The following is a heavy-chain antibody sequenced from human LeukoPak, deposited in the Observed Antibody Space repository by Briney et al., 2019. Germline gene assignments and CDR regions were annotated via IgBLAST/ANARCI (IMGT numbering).Heavy chain of an antibody. CDR3: ARNRDGYNSFDY. D-gene: IGHD5-24*01. CDR2: IYYSGST. J-gene: IGHJ4*02. CDR1: GGSISSGDYY. Sequence: SETLSLTCTVSGGSISSGDYYWSWIRQPPGKGLEWIGYIYYSGSTYYNPSLKSRVTISVDTSKNHFSLKLSSVTAADTAVYYCARNRDGYNSFDYWGQGTLVTVSS. V-gene: IGHV4-30-4*01.